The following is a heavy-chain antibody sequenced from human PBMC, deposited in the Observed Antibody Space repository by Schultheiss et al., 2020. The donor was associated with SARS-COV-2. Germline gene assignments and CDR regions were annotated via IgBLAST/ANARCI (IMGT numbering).Heavy chain of an antibody. CDR3: TSFYDFWSGPLFDYYYMDV. V-gene: IGHV3-49*03. J-gene: IGHJ6*03. CDR1: GFTFGDYA. CDR2: IRSKAYGGTT. D-gene: IGHD3-3*01. Sequence: GESLKISCTASGFTFGDYAMSWFRQAPGKGLEWVGFIRSKAYGGTTEYAASVKGRFTISRDDSKSIAYLQMNSLKTEDTAVYYCTSFYDFWSGPLFDYYYMDVWGKGTTVTVTS.